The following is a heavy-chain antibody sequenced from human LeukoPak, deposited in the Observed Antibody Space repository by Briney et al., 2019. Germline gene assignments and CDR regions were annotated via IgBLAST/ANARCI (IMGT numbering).Heavy chain of an antibody. CDR1: GGSISSGSYY. J-gene: IGHJ4*02. CDR2: IYYSGST. CDR3: ARGPRGPVDY. Sequence: SETLSLTCTVSGGSISSGSYYWGWIRQPPGKGLEWIGYIYYSGSTNYNPSLKSRVTISVDTSKNQFSLKLSSVTAADTAVYYCARGPRGPVDYWGQGTLVTVSS. D-gene: IGHD2-2*01. V-gene: IGHV4-61*01.